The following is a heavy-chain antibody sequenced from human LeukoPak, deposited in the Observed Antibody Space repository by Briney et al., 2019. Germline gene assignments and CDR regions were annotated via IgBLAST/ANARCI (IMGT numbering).Heavy chain of an antibody. V-gene: IGHV4-31*03. Sequence: SETLSLTCTVSGGSISSGGYYWSWIRQHPGKGLEWIGYIYYSRSTYYNPSLKSRVTISVDTSKNQFSLKLSSVTAADTAVYYCAREERIAAAGTGYGMDVWGQGTTVTVSS. CDR2: IYYSRST. D-gene: IGHD6-13*01. CDR1: GGSISSGGYY. J-gene: IGHJ6*02. CDR3: AREERIAAAGTGYGMDV.